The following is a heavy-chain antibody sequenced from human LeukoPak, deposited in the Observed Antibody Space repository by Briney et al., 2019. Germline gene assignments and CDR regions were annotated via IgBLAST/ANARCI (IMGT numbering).Heavy chain of an antibody. D-gene: IGHD3-3*01. V-gene: IGHV3-53*01. CDR3: ARVRTDYDFRSGYRYYYYYMDV. J-gene: IGHJ6*03. CDR1: GFTVSSNF. CDR2: TYSAGST. Sequence: GGSLRLSCAASGFTVSSNFMSWVRQAPGKGLEWVSITYSAGSTYYSDSVKGRSTVSRDNSKNTLDLQMNSLRVEDTAVYYCARVRTDYDFRSGYRYYYYYMDVWGKGTTVTVSS.